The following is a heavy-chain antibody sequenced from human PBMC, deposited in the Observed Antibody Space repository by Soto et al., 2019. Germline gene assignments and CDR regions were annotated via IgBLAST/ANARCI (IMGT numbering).Heavy chain of an antibody. CDR3: ARSTRRYSGYAYHIDN. V-gene: IGHV4-59*01. J-gene: IGHJ4*02. Sequence: PSETLSLTCTVSGGSISNYYWSWIRQPQGKGLEWIGYIYYTGSTNYNPSLKSRVTISVDTSKNHFSLKLSSVTAADTAVYYCARSTRRYSGYAYHIDNWGQGTQVTGSS. CDR1: GGSISNYY. CDR2: IYYTGST. D-gene: IGHD5-12*01.